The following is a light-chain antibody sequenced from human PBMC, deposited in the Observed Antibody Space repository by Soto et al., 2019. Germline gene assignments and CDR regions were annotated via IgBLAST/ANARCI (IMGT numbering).Light chain of an antibody. Sequence: NFMLTQPHSVSESPGKTVTISCTGSSGSIASNYVQWYQQRPGSAPTTVIYEDNQRPSGVPDRFSGSIDSSSNSASLTISGLKTEDEAAYYCQSYDSSNLWVFGGGTKVTVL. V-gene: IGLV6-57*02. CDR2: EDN. CDR1: SGSIASNY. CDR3: QSYDSSNLWV. J-gene: IGLJ3*02.